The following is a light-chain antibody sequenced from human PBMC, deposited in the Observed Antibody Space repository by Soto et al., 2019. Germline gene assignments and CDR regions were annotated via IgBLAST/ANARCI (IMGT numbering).Light chain of an antibody. CDR3: SSYVGSNNLYV. Sequence: QSVLTQPPSASGSPGQSVTISCTGTSSDVGGHNYVSWYQQHPGKAPKLMIYDVSKRPSGVPDRFSGSKSGNTASQTVSGLQAEDEADYYCSSYVGSNNLYVFGTGTKLTVL. CDR1: SSDVGGHNY. CDR2: DVS. V-gene: IGLV2-8*01. J-gene: IGLJ1*01.